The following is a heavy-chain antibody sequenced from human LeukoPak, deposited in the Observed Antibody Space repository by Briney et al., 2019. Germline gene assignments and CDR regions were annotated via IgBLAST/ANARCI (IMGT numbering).Heavy chain of an antibody. J-gene: IGHJ1*01. V-gene: IGHV3-21*01. CDR3: VRDFMGMGGTTAYLHH. D-gene: IGHD1-1*01. Sequence: GGSLRLSCAASGFTFSDYSMNWVRQAPGKGLEWVSSISRSSRHVYYEGSVKGRFTISRDNAKNSLFLQTNSLRAEDMAVYYCVRDFMGMGGTTAYLHHWGQGTLVTVSS. CDR2: ISRSSRHV. CDR1: GFTFSDYS.